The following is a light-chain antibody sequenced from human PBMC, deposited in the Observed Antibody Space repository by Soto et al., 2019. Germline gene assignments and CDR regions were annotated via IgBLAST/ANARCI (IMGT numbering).Light chain of an antibody. Sequence: QSVLTQPASVSGSPGQSITISCTGTSSDVGGYNYVSWYQQHPGKAPKLMIYEVSHRPSGVSNRFSGSKSGNTASLTISGLQAEDEADYDCSSYTSSSTRVVFGGGTKVTVL. CDR1: SSDVGGYNY. CDR3: SSYTSSSTRVV. CDR2: EVS. V-gene: IGLV2-14*01. J-gene: IGLJ2*01.